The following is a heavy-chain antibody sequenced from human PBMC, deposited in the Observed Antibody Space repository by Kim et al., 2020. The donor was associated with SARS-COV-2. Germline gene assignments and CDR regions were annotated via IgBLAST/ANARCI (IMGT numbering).Heavy chain of an antibody. CDR3: AKETRITIFGVVIWSAFDI. CDR2: ISGSGGST. V-gene: IGHV3-23*01. CDR1: GFTFSSYA. Sequence: GGSLRLSCAASGFTFSSYAMSWVRQAPGKGLEWVSAISGSGGSTYYADSVKGRFTISRDNSKNTLYLQMNSLRAEDTAVYYCAKETRITIFGVVIWSAFDIWGQGTMVTVSS. J-gene: IGHJ3*02. D-gene: IGHD3-3*01.